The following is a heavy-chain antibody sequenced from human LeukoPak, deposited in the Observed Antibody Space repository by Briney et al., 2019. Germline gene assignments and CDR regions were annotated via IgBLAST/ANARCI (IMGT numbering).Heavy chain of an antibody. V-gene: IGHV3-30*03. CDR2: ISYDGSNK. Sequence: GRSLRLSCAASGFTFSSYGMHWVRQAPGKGLEWVAVISYDGSNKYYADSVKGRFTISRDNSKNTLYLQMNSLRAEDTAVYYCARAPMGWSSSWYDYWGQGTLVTVSS. CDR1: GFTFSSYG. D-gene: IGHD6-13*01. CDR3: ARAPMGWSSSWYDY. J-gene: IGHJ4*02.